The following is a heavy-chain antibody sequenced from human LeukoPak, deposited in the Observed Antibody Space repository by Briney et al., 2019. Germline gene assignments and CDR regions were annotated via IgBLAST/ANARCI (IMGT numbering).Heavy chain of an antibody. CDR3: AREGYYYDSSGYTYYFDY. J-gene: IGHJ4*02. D-gene: IGHD3-22*01. V-gene: IGHV3-74*01. Sequence: GGSLRLSCAASGFTFDDYAMHWVRQAPGKGLVWVSRINSDERSTNYADSVKGRFTISRDNAKNTLHLQMNSLRAEDTAVYYCAREGYYYDSSGYTYYFDYWGQGTLVTVSS. CDR2: INSDERST. CDR1: GFTFDDYA.